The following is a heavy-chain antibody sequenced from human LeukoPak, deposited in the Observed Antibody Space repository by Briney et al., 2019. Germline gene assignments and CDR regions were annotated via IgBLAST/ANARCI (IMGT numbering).Heavy chain of an antibody. CDR3: SRARDTVALDY. J-gene: IGHJ4*02. V-gene: IGHV3-49*04. D-gene: IGHD5-18*01. CDR2: IRSKAYGGTT. Sequence: PGGSLRLSCTASGFTFGDYAMSWARQAPGKGLEWVAFIRSKAYGGTTEYAASVKGRFTISRDDSKSIAYLQMNSLKTEDTAVYYCSRARDTVALDYWGQGTLVTVSS. CDR1: GFTFGDYA.